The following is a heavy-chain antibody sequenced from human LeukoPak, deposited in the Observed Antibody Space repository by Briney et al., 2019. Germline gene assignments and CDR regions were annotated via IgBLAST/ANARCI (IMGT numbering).Heavy chain of an antibody. Sequence: SETLSLTCTVSGGSISSSSYYWGWIRQPPGKGLEWIGSIYYSGSTHYNPSLKSRVTISVDTSKNQFSLKLSSVTAADTAVYYCARVSGTRSLYDILTGYYKMDAFDIWGQGTMVTVSS. CDR2: IYYSGST. J-gene: IGHJ3*02. CDR3: ARVSGTRSLYDILTGYYKMDAFDI. V-gene: IGHV4-39*07. D-gene: IGHD3-9*01. CDR1: GGSISSSSYY.